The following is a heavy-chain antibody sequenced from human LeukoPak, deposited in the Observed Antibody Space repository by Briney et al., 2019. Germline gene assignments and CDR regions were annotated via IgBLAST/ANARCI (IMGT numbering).Heavy chain of an antibody. CDR3: ARGVTLDY. V-gene: IGHV3-48*04. D-gene: IGHD2-21*02. CDR2: ISSGDNIM. Sequence: GGSLRLSCAASGFTFSAYSMNWVRQAPGKGLEWVSYISSGDNIMFYADSVKGRFIISRDNAKNSLYLQMNSLRAEDTAVYYCARGVTLDYWGQGTLVTVSS. J-gene: IGHJ4*02. CDR1: GFTFSAYS.